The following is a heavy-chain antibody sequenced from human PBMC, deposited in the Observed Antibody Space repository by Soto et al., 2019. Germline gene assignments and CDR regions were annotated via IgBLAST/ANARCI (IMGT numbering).Heavy chain of an antibody. Sequence: PGGSLRLSCAASGLTFSTYGMNWVRQAPGKGLEWVSYISSTSSSKSYADSVKGRFTISRDNAKNSLYLQVNSLRDEDTAVYYCASLHYDSRSGYYSYFDYWGQGTLVTVSS. CDR3: ASLHYDSRSGYYSYFDY. CDR2: ISSTSSSK. D-gene: IGHD3-3*01. J-gene: IGHJ4*02. V-gene: IGHV3-48*02. CDR1: GLTFSTYG.